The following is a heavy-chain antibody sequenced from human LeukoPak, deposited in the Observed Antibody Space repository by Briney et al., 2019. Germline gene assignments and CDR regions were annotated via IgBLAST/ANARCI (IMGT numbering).Heavy chain of an antibody. CDR1: GGSISSYY. V-gene: IGHV4-59*12. D-gene: IGHD2-2*01. CDR2: IYYSGST. Sequence: SXTLSLTCTVSGGSISSYYWSWIRQPPGKGLEWIGYIYYSGSTNYNPSLKRRVTISVDTSKNQFSLKLSSVTAADTAVYYCARDIVVVPAAPDAFDIWGQGTMVTVSS. J-gene: IGHJ3*02. CDR3: ARDIVVVPAAPDAFDI.